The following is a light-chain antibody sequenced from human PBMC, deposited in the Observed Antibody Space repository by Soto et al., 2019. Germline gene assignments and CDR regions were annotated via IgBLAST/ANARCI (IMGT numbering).Light chain of an antibody. CDR1: QGISSY. V-gene: IGKV1-9*01. CDR2: SAP. CDR3: QQLKSYPTT. J-gene: IGKJ5*01. Sequence: DIQLTQSPSFLSASVGDRVTITCRASQGISSYLAWYQQKPGKAPKVLIYSAPTLHSGVPSRFSGSESGTDFTLTISILQPEDFATYYCQQLKSYPTTFGQGTRLEIK.